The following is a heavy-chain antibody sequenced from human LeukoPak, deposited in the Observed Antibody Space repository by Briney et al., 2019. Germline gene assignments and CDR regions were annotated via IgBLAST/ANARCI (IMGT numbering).Heavy chain of an antibody. Sequence: LAGGSLRLSCAASGFTFDDYAMHWVRQAPGKGLEWVSGISWNSGSIGYADSVKGRFTISRDNAKNSLYLQMNSLRAEDTALYYCAKDILSFSGYDRSGMDVWGQGTTVTVSS. CDR2: ISWNSGSI. J-gene: IGHJ6*02. D-gene: IGHD5-12*01. CDR3: AKDILSFSGYDRSGMDV. V-gene: IGHV3-9*01. CDR1: GFTFDDYA.